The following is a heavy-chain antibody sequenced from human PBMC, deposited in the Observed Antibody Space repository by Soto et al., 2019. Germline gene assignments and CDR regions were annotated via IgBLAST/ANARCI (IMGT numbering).Heavy chain of an antibody. CDR2: IFHNGNT. CDR3: ARDAAVPGEADRFDY. V-gene: IGHV4-4*02. CDR1: GGSIKTNVW. Sequence: QVQLQESGPGLVKPSGTLSLTCTVSGGSIKTNVWWSWVRQPPGKGLEWTGEIFHNGNTYYNPSLQSRVTMSVDKSKNQFSLMLTSVTAADTAMYYCARDAAVPGEADRFDYWGQGILVTVSS. D-gene: IGHD3-10*01. J-gene: IGHJ4*02.